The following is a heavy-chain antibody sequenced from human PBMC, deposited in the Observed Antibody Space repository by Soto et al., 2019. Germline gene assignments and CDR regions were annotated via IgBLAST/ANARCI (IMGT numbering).Heavy chain of an antibody. V-gene: IGHV4-30-2*01. CDR1: GGSISSSTYS. J-gene: IGHJ6*02. D-gene: IGHD3-10*01. CDR2: IYHNGST. CDR3: ARGSSACPHYYWDGMDV. Sequence: SETLSLTCAVSGGSISSSTYSWNWIRQPPGKGLEWIGFIYHNGSTHCNPSLKSRVTISVDRSKNHFSLKLSSVTAADTAVYYCARGSSACPHYYWDGMDVWGQGTTVTVSS.